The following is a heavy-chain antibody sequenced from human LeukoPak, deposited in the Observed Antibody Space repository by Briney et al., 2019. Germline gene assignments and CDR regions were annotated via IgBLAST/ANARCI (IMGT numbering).Heavy chain of an antibody. Sequence: ASVKVSCKASGYTFTGYSMYWVRQAPGQGLEWVGWINPNSGDTNYAQKFQGRVIMTRDTSIRTAYMALSRLRSDDTAIYYCARDRTKYYYDTSAYYDCWGQGTLVTVSS. CDR2: INPNSGDT. CDR3: ARDRTKYYYDTSAYYDC. CDR1: GYTFTGYS. V-gene: IGHV1-2*02. D-gene: IGHD3-22*01. J-gene: IGHJ4*02.